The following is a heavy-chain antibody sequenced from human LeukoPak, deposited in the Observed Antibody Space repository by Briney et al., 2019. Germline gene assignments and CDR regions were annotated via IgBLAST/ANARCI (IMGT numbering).Heavy chain of an antibody. J-gene: IGHJ4*02. CDR3: ARGSRVGTTTLFPFEY. V-gene: IGHV3-7*01. CDR2: IKQDGSEK. CDR1: GFTFSSDW. Sequence: GGSLRLSCAASGFTFSSDWMSWVRQAPGKGLEWVANIKQDGSEKYYVDSVKGRFTISRDNAKNSLYLQMNSLRAEDTAVYYCARGSRVGTTTLFPFEYWGQGTLVTVSS. D-gene: IGHD1-26*01.